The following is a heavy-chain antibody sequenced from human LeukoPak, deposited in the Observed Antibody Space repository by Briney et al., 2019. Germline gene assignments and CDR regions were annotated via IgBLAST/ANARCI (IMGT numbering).Heavy chain of an antibody. CDR1: GGSISSGDYY. Sequence: PSQTLSLTCTVSGGSISSGDYYWSWIRQSPGKGLEWIGYISYSGSAYYNPSLKSRVTMSVDTSKNQFSLNLSSVTVADTAVYYCARGGADGDYFDYWGQGTLVTVSS. CDR2: ISYSGSA. V-gene: IGHV4-30-4*01. D-gene: IGHD1-26*01. J-gene: IGHJ4*02. CDR3: ARGGADGDYFDY.